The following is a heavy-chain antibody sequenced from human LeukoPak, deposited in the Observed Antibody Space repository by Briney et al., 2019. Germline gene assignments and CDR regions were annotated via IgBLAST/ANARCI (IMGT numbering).Heavy chain of an antibody. J-gene: IGHJ4*02. CDR3: ARDRELDY. CDR1: GGSISSGGYS. D-gene: IGHD3-10*01. CDR2: IYYTGNT. V-gene: IGHV4-30-4*07. Sequence: SETLSLTCAVSGGSISSGGYSWSWIRQPPGKAMEFIAYIYYTGNTYFNPSLKSRVTISVDTSKNQFSLKLSSVTAADTAVYYCARDRELDYWGQGTLVTASS.